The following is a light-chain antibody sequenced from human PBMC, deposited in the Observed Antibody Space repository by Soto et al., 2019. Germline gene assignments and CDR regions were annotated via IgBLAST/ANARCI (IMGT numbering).Light chain of an antibody. CDR2: DVS. CDR3: SSYTTSSTYV. J-gene: IGLJ1*01. V-gene: IGLV2-14*03. CDR1: SSDVGGYNY. Sequence: SVLTQPASVSGSPGQSINISCTGNSSDVGGYNYVSWYQQHPGKAPKLMIYDVSNRPSGVSNRFSGFKSGNTASLTISGLHAEDEADYYCSSYTTSSTYVFGTGTKVTVL.